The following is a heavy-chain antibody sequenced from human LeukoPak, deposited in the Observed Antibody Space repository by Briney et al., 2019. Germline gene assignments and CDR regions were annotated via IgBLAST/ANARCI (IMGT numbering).Heavy chain of an antibody. J-gene: IGHJ4*02. Sequence: PSQTLSLTCTVSGGSISSGSYYWSWIRQPAGKGLEWIGRIYTSGSTNYNPSLKSRVTISVDTSKNQFSLKLSSVTAADTAVYYCAREGGIFGVVIMNYWGQGTLVTVSS. CDR3: AREGGIFGVVIMNY. CDR1: GGSISSGSYY. V-gene: IGHV4-61*02. CDR2: IYTSGST. D-gene: IGHD3-3*01.